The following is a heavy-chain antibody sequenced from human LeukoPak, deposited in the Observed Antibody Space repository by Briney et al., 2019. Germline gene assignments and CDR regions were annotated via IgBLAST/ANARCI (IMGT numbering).Heavy chain of an antibody. CDR2: ISPRSGVT. Sequence: ASVKVSCQASGYSFIDYHIHWVRQAPGQGLDCMGWISPRSGVTKYYIERFQGRFTMTRDTTISTAYMELRGLTYDDTAMDFCARDVRMGGSQGWFDPWGQGTLVTVSS. D-gene: IGHD3-16*01. V-gene: IGHV1-2*02. J-gene: IGHJ5*02. CDR3: ARDVRMGGSQGWFDP. CDR1: GYSFIDYH.